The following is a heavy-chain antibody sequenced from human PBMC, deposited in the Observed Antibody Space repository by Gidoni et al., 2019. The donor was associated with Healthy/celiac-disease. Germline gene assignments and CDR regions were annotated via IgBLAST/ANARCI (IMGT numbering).Heavy chain of an antibody. CDR3: ARESRIVGATTGQDALDI. CDR2: ISSSSSTI. D-gene: IGHD1-26*01. V-gene: IGHV3-48*01. J-gene: IGHJ3*02. Sequence: EVQLVESGGGLVQPGGSLRPSGAASGFTFSSYSMNWVRQAPGKGLEWVSYISSSSSTIYYADSVKGRFTISRDNAKNSLYLQMNSLRAEDTAVYYCARESRIVGATTGQDALDIWGQGTMVTVSS. CDR1: GFTFSSYS.